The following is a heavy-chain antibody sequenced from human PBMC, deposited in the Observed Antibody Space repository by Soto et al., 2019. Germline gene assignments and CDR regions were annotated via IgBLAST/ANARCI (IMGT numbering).Heavy chain of an antibody. J-gene: IGHJ5*02. CDR2: INPSGGST. D-gene: IGHD3-10*01. CDR1: GYTFTSYY. Sequence: ASVKVSCKASGYTFTSYYMHWVRQAPGQGLEWMGIINPSGGSTSYAQKFQGRVTMTRDTSTSTVYMELSSLRSEDTAVYYCARDHQATMVRSHKRFDPWGQGTLVTVSS. V-gene: IGHV1-46*01. CDR3: ARDHQATMVRSHKRFDP.